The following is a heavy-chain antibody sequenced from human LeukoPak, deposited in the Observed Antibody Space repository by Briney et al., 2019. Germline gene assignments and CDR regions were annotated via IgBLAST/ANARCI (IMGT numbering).Heavy chain of an antibody. J-gene: IGHJ4*02. V-gene: IGHV3-64*01. CDR2: ITSNGGST. D-gene: IGHD4-17*01. CDR3: ARGRLASTSTTTYDY. CDR1: GFTFSIYA. Sequence: GGSLRLSCAASGFTFSIYAMHWVRQAPGKGLEYVSAITSNGGSTYYANSVKGRFTISRDNSKNTLYLQMGSLRAEDMAVYYCARGRLASTSTTTYDYWGQGTLVTVSS.